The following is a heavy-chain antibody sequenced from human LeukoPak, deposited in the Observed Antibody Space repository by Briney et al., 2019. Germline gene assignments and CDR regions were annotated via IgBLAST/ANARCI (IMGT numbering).Heavy chain of an antibody. Sequence: SETLSLTCTVSGGSVSVGIYYGSSIRQPPGKGLEWIGYIYYSGSTNYNPSLKSRVTISVDTSKNQFSLKLSSVTAADTAVYYCARDSPYSSSWQADSFVMLGQGTMVTVSS. CDR2: IYYSGST. D-gene: IGHD6-13*01. CDR3: ARDSPYSSSWQADSFVM. CDR1: GGSVSVGIYY. V-gene: IGHV4-61*01. J-gene: IGHJ3*02.